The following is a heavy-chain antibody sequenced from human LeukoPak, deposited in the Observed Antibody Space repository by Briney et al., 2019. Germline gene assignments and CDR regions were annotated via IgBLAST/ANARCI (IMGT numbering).Heavy chain of an antibody. D-gene: IGHD3-10*01. CDR3: ARDLYYYGSGNCVPGRPDY. CDR1: GSSFSGYE. Sequence: AGSLRLSCGASGSSFSGYEMNWVRQAPGKGLEWIAYIFGRGVNTYYADFVKGRFSLTRDDAKNLLLLQRNSQRAEDTAVYHCARDLYYYGSGNCVPGRPDYWGQGTLVTVSS. V-gene: IGHV3-48*03. CDR2: IFGRGVNT. J-gene: IGHJ4*02.